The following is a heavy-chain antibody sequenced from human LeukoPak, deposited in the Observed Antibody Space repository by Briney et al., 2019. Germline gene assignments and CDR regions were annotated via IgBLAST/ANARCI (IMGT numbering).Heavy chain of an antibody. Sequence: GGSLRLSCAASGFTFSSYAMSWVRQAPGKGLEWVSAISGSGGSTYYADSVKGRFTISRDNSKNTLYLQMNSLRAEDTAVYYCAKLGSTYYDFWSEDYFDHWGQGTLVTVSS. J-gene: IGHJ4*02. D-gene: IGHD3-3*01. CDR3: AKLGSTYYDFWSEDYFDH. CDR2: ISGSGGST. V-gene: IGHV3-23*01. CDR1: GFTFSSYA.